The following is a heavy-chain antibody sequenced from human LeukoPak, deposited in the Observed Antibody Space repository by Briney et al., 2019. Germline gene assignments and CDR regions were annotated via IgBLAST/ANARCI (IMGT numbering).Heavy chain of an antibody. V-gene: IGHV3-30-3*01. CDR2: ISSDGTTK. D-gene: IGHD5-18*01. Sequence: PGGSLRLSCVASGFTFRNYAMHWVRQAPGKGLEWVIVISSDGTTKYYADSVKGRFTISRDNAKNSLHLQMNSLRDEDTAVYYCARWDTSHFDYWGQGTLVTVSS. J-gene: IGHJ4*02. CDR1: GFTFRNYA. CDR3: ARWDTSHFDY.